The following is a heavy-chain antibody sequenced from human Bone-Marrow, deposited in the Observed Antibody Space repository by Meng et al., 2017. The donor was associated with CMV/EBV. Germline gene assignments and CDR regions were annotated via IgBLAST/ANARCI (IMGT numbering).Heavy chain of an antibody. CDR1: GVTFSSYW. CDR3: AKDIGTAFEGL. Sequence: SCAASGVTFSSYWMCEVRQAPGGGPVWVSCLNSDVSSTSYADSVKSRFTISRDNAKNTLHLQMNTLRGEDTAVYCCAKDIGTAFEGLWGQGTLVTVSS. J-gene: IGHJ4*02. D-gene: IGHD1-14*01. V-gene: IGHV3-74*01. CDR2: LNSDVSST.